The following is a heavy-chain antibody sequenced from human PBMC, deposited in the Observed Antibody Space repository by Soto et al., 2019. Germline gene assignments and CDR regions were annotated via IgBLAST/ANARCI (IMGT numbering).Heavy chain of an antibody. CDR2: IIPILGIA. CDR3: ARLIPNHIVATTNYYSYYGMDV. J-gene: IGHJ6*02. Sequence: QVQLVQSGAEVKTPGSSVKVSCKSSGGTFSSYTISWVRQAPGQGLEWMGRIIPILGIANYAQKFQGRVTNTPEKSTCKAYMELSSLRAQDSAVNYCARLIPNHIVATTNYYSYYGMDVWGHGTTVTVSS. D-gene: IGHD5-12*01. CDR1: GGTFSSYT. V-gene: IGHV1-69*02.